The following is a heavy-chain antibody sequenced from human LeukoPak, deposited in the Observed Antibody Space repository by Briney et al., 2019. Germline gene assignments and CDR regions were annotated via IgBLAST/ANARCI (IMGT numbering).Heavy chain of an antibody. J-gene: IGHJ4*02. V-gene: IGHV3-23*01. CDR3: AKGLWFGEFRTFFDY. CDR1: GFTFSSYA. D-gene: IGHD3-10*01. Sequence: GGSLRLSCAASGFTFSSYAMSWVRQAPGKGLEWVSAISGSGGSTYYADSVKGRFTISRDNSKNTLYLQMNSLRAEDAAVYYCAKGLWFGEFRTFFDYWGQGTLVTVSS. CDR2: ISGSGGST.